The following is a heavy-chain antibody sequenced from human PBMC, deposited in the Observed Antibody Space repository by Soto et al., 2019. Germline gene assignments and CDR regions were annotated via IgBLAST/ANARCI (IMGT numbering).Heavy chain of an antibody. CDR3: ARSMVRGVIWFDP. D-gene: IGHD3-10*01. CDR1: GFTFSDYY. V-gene: IGHV3-11*01. Sequence: GGSLRLSCAASGFTFSDYYMSWIRQAPGKGLERVSYISSSGSTIYYADSVKGRFTISRDNAKNSLYLQMNSLRAEDTAVYYCARSMVRGVIWFDPWGQGTLVTVSS. J-gene: IGHJ5*02. CDR2: ISSSGSTI.